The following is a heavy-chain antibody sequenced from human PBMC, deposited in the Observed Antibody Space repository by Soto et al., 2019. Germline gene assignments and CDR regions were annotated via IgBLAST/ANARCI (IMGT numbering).Heavy chain of an antibody. CDR3: AKTHTRPNWFDP. CDR2: ISGSGGST. J-gene: IGHJ5*02. D-gene: IGHD3-3*01. CDR1: GFTFSSYA. Sequence: PGGSLRLSCAASGFTFSSYAMSWVRQAPGKGLEWVSFISGSGGSTYYADSVKGRFTISRDNSKNTLYLQMNSLRAEDTAVYYCAKTHTRPNWFDPWGQGTLVTVSS. V-gene: IGHV3-23*01.